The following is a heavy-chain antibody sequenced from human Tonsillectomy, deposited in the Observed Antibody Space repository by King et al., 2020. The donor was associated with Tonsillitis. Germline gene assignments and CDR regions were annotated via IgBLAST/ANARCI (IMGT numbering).Heavy chain of an antibody. CDR3: ARGDPLDY. CDR1: GFTFSSYS. V-gene: IGHV3-48*01. CDR2: ISSSSSTI. J-gene: IGHJ4*02. Sequence: VQLVESGGGLVQPGGSLRLSCAASGFTFSSYSMNWVRQAPGKGLEWVSYISSSSSTIYYADSVKGRFTISRDNAKNSLYLQMNSLRAEDTAVYYCARGDPLDYWGQGTLVTVSS.